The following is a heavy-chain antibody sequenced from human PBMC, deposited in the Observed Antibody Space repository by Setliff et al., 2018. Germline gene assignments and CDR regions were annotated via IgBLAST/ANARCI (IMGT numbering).Heavy chain of an antibody. CDR3: ARMSGFQYMDV. V-gene: IGHV4-4*09. J-gene: IGHJ6*03. D-gene: IGHD3-3*01. CDR2: IYTSWST. CDR1: GGSIRTYY. Sequence: SETLSLTCTVSGGSIRTYYWSWIRQPPGKGLEWIGQIYTSWSTNYNPSLKSRVTISLDTSKNQFSLSLSSVTAADTAVYYCARMSGFQYMDVWGKGTTVTVSS.